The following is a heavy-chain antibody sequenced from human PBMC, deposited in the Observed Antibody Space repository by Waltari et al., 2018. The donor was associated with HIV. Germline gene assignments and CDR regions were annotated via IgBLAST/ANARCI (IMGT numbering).Heavy chain of an antibody. CDR3: ATRYCGGDSSYALDY. Sequence: QVQLVQSGAEVKKPGASVKVSCKASGYSFTSYGISWVRQDPGQGLEWMGWISPYNGDTNYAQKFRGMVTMTTDTAACTAYMEVRSLRSDDAAIYYCATRYCGGDSSYALDYWGQGTLVTVSS. J-gene: IGHJ4*02. CDR1: GYSFTSYG. D-gene: IGHD2-15*01. CDR2: ISPYNGDT. V-gene: IGHV1-18*01.